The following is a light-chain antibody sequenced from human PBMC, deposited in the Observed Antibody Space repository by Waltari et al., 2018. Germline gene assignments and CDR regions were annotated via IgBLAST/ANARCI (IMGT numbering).Light chain of an antibody. Sequence: EFVLTQSPGTLSLSPGESATLSCRASQTISNYLAWYQQKPGQAPRLLIYDASSRAIGIPDRFSGSGSGTDFTLTISRLEPEDFAMYYCQQYGSSPTFGQGTKLEIK. V-gene: IGKV3-20*01. CDR2: DAS. J-gene: IGKJ2*01. CDR1: QTISNY. CDR3: QQYGSSPT.